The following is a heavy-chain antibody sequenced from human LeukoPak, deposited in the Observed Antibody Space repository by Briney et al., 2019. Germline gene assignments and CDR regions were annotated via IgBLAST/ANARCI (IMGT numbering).Heavy chain of an antibody. CDR1: GFTFSSYS. CDR2: ISSSSSTI. J-gene: IGHJ4*02. D-gene: IGHD3-10*01. V-gene: IGHV3-48*01. Sequence: PGGSLRLSCAASGFTFSSYSMNWVRQAPGKGLEWASYISSSSSTIYYADSVKGRFTISRDNAKNSLYLQMNSLRAEDTAVYYCAKVSKPAPKQEWFGDFDYWGQGTLVTVSS. CDR3: AKVSKPAPKQEWFGDFDY.